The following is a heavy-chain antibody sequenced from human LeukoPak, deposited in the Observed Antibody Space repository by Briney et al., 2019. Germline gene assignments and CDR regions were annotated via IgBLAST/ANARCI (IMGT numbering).Heavy chain of an antibody. Sequence: GGSLRLSCAASGFTFNNYYMTWIRQAPGKGLEWISYISSDSTIYYADSVKGRFTISRDSAKNSLYLQMSSLRAEDTAVYYCARVYRYDYYFDYWGQGTLVTVSS. CDR1: GFTFNNYY. CDR3: ARVYRYDYYFDY. CDR2: ISSDSTI. J-gene: IGHJ4*02. D-gene: IGHD5-12*01. V-gene: IGHV3-11*01.